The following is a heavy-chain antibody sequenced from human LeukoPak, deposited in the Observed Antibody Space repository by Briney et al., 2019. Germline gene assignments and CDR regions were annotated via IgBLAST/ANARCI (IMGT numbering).Heavy chain of an antibody. CDR2: INTNTGNP. D-gene: IGHD1-1*01. Sequence: ASVKVSCKASGYTFTSYAMNWVRQAPGQGLEWMGWINTNTGNPTYAQGFTGRFVFSLVTSVSTAYLQISSLKAEDTAVYYCARARQRYYYYGMDVWGQGTTVTVSS. CDR3: ARARQRYYYYGMDV. J-gene: IGHJ6*02. V-gene: IGHV7-4-1*02. CDR1: GYTFTSYA.